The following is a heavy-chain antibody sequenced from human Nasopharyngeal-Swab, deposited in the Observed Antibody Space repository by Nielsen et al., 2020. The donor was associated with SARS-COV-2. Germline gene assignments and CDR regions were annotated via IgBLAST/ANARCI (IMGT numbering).Heavy chain of an antibody. Sequence: GESLKISCAASGFTFGSSAISWVRQAPGKGLEWVSSIDSSSRSIFYADSVKGRFTISRDNAKDSLYLQMNSLRAEDTAVYYCARDLNWGYGYWGQGALVTVSS. CDR3: ARDLNWGYGY. CDR1: GFTFGSSA. V-gene: IGHV3-21*01. CDR2: IDSSSRSI. J-gene: IGHJ4*02. D-gene: IGHD7-27*01.